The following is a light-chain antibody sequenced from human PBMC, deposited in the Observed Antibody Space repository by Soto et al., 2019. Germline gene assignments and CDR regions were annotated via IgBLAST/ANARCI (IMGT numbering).Light chain of an antibody. CDR1: SSDVGGYNY. CDR3: ISYTSSSTWV. J-gene: IGLJ3*02. V-gene: IGLV2-14*01. CDR2: EVS. Sequence: QSVLTQPASVSGSPGQSITISCTGTSSDVGGYNYVSWYQQHPGKAPKLMIYEVSNRPSGVSDRFSGSRSGNTASLTISGLQAEDEYDYYCISYTSSSTWVFGGGTKVTVL.